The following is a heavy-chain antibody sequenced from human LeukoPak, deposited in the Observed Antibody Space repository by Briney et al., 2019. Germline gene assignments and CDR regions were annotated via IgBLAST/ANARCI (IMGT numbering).Heavy chain of an antibody. D-gene: IGHD5-24*01. V-gene: IGHV3-49*04. J-gene: IGHJ4*02. Sequence: GGSLRLSCAASGFTFSSYAMSWVRQAPGKGLEWVGFIRSKAYGGTTEYAASVKGRFTISRDDSKSIAYLQMNSLKTEDTAVYYCTRDGYNYDYFDYWGQGTLVTVSS. CDR1: GFTFSSYA. CDR3: TRDGYNYDYFDY. CDR2: IRSKAYGGTT.